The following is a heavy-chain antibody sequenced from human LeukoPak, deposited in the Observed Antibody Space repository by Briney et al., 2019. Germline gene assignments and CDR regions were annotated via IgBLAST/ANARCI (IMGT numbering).Heavy chain of an antibody. J-gene: IGHJ6*02. CDR1: GFTFSDHY. CDR3: ARGAAAATGYYYGMDV. CDR2: TRNKAKSYTT. D-gene: IGHD6-13*01. Sequence: GGSLRLSCAASGFTFSDHYMDWVRQAPGKGLEWVGRTRNKAKSYTTEYAASVKGRFTISRDDSKNSLYLQMNSLKTEDTAVYFCARGAAAATGYYYGMDVWGQGTTVTVSS. V-gene: IGHV3-72*01.